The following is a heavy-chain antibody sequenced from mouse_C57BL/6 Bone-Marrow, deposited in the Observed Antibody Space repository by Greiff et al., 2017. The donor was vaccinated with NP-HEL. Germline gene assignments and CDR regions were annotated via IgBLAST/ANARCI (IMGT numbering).Heavy chain of an antibody. J-gene: IGHJ4*01. Sequence: EVHLVESGGDLVKPGGSLKLSCAASGFTFSSYGMSWVRQTPDKRLEWVATISSGGSYTYYPDSVKGRFTISRDNAKNTLFLQMTSLRSEDTAMYYCAGYPGAMDYWGQGTSVTVSS. CDR3: AGYPGAMDY. CDR2: ISSGGSYT. V-gene: IGHV5-6*01. CDR1: GFTFSSYG.